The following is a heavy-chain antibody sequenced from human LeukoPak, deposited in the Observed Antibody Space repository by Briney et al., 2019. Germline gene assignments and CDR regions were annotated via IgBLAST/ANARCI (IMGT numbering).Heavy chain of an antibody. Sequence: ASVKVSCKASGGTFSSYAISWVRQAPGQGLEWMGGIIPIFGTANYAQKFQGRVTITADESTSTAYMELSSLRSEDTAVYYRAAIPGIAVAVNFDYWGQGTLVTVSS. CDR3: AAIPGIAVAVNFDY. D-gene: IGHD6-19*01. J-gene: IGHJ4*02. CDR2: IIPIFGTA. V-gene: IGHV1-69*13. CDR1: GGTFSSYA.